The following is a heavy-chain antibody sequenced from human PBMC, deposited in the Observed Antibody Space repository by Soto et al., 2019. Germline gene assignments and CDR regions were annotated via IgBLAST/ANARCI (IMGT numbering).Heavy chain of an antibody. V-gene: IGHV1-18*01. Sequence: QVQLVQSGAEVKKPGASVKVSCKASGYTFTSYGISWVRQAPGQGLEWMGWISAYNGNTNYAQKLQGRVTMTTDTSTSTAYMELRSLRSDDTAVYYCARYSSYDFWSGYPFYYYYYYMDVWGKGTTVTVSS. CDR3: ARYSSYDFWSGYPFYYYYYYMDV. J-gene: IGHJ6*03. D-gene: IGHD3-3*01. CDR1: GYTFTSYG. CDR2: ISAYNGNT.